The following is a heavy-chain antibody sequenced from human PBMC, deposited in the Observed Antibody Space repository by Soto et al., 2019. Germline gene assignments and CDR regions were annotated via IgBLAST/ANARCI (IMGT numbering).Heavy chain of an antibody. CDR1: GGSISSYY. CDR3: AGHYSSGWYLDY. CDR2: IYYSGST. D-gene: IGHD6-19*01. J-gene: IGHJ4*02. V-gene: IGHV4-59*01. Sequence: QVQLQESGPGLVKPSETLSLTCTVSGGSISSYYWSWIRQPPGKGLEWIGYIYYSGSTNYNPSLKSRVTISVDTSKNQFSLKPSSVTAADTAVYYCAGHYSSGWYLDYWGQGTLVTVSS.